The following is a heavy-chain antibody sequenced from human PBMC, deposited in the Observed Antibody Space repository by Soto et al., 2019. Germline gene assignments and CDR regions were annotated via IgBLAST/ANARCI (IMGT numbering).Heavy chain of an antibody. CDR3: ATVCRFCSGSNSLY. CDR2: ISTGDSPI. D-gene: IGHD2-15*01. J-gene: IGHJ4*02. V-gene: IGHV3-48*01. Sequence: GGSLRLSCAASGCTFSNYAMNWVRQAPGKGLEWVSYISTGDSPIYYADSVKGRFTISRDNAKKSLYLQMISLRAEDTAVYYCATVCRFCSGSNSLYWGRGTLVTVSS. CDR1: GCTFSNYA.